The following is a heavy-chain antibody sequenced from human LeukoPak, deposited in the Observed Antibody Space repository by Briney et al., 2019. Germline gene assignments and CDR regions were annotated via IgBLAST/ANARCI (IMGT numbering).Heavy chain of an antibody. CDR1: GFTFSGYA. V-gene: IGHV3-23*01. D-gene: IGHD6-19*01. J-gene: IGHJ4*02. CDR2: ISGSGGST. CDR3: AKGGHSSGWYHDY. Sequence: PGGSLRLSCAAYGFTFSGYAMSWVRQAPGKGLEWVSSISGSGGSTYYADSVKGRFTISRDNSKNTLSLQMNTLRAEDTAVYYCAKGGHSSGWYHDYWGQGTLVTVSS.